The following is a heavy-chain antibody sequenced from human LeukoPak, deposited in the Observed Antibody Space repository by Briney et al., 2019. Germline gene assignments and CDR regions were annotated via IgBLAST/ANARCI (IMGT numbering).Heavy chain of an antibody. D-gene: IGHD1-7*01. J-gene: IGHJ4*02. CDR2: TYYRSKWYN. V-gene: IGHV6-1*01. CDR1: GDSVSNSRAT. Sequence: SQTLSLTCAISGDSVSNSRATWNWIRQSPSRGLEWLGRTYYRSKWYNDYAVSVKSRITINPDTSKNQFSLQLNSVTPEDTAVYYCARGGTGTTGFDYWGQGTLVTVSS. CDR3: ARGGTGTTGFDY.